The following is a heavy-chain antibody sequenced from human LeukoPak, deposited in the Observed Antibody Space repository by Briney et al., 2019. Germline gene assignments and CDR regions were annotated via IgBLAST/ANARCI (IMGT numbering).Heavy chain of an antibody. D-gene: IGHD5-24*01. J-gene: IGHJ3*02. Sequence: SQTLSLTCTVSGGSISSGSYYWSWIRQPAGKGLEWIGRIYTSGSTNYNPSLKSRVTISVDTSKNQFSLKLSSVTAADTAVYYCARDRVDGYNTSAFDIWGQGTMVTVSS. V-gene: IGHV4-61*02. CDR2: IYTSGST. CDR1: GGSISSGSYY. CDR3: ARDRVDGYNTSAFDI.